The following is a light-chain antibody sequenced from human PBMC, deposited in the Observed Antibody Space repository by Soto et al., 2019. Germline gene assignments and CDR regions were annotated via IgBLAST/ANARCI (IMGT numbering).Light chain of an antibody. CDR3: SSYTSSSTSVV. V-gene: IGLV2-14*01. Sequence: QSALTQPASVSGSPGQSITISCTGTSSDVGGYNYVSWYQQHPGKAPKLMIYDVSNRPSVVSNRFSGSKSGNTASLTISGLQAEDEAGYYCSSYTSSSTSVVFGGGTKLTVL. CDR2: DVS. J-gene: IGLJ2*01. CDR1: SSDVGGYNY.